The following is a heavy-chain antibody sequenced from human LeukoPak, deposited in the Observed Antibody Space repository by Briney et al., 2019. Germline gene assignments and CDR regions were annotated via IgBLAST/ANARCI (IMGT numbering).Heavy chain of an antibody. D-gene: IGHD3-22*01. CDR2: IYYSGST. V-gene: IGHV4-59*01. CDR1: GGSISSYY. Sequence: SETLSLTCTVSGGSISSYYWSWIRQPPGKGLEWIGYIYYSGSTNYNPSLKSRVTISVDTSKNQFSLRLSSVTAADTAVYYCASGDYDSTLLDYWGQGTLVTVSS. CDR3: ASGDYDSTLLDY. J-gene: IGHJ4*02.